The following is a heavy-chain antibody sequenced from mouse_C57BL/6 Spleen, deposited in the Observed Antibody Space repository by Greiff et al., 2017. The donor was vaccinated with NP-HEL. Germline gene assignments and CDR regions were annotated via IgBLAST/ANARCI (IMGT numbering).Heavy chain of an antibody. V-gene: IGHV1-81*01. CDR2: IYPRSGNT. CDR3: AKEGELRRYYFDY. Sequence: QVQLKESVAELARPGASVKLSCKASGYTFTSYGISWVKQRTGQGLEWIGEIYPRSGNTYYNEKFKGKATLTADKSSSTAYMELRSLTSEDSAVYFCAKEGELRRYYFDYWGQGTTLTVSS. D-gene: IGHD1-1*01. CDR1: GYTFTSYG. J-gene: IGHJ2*01.